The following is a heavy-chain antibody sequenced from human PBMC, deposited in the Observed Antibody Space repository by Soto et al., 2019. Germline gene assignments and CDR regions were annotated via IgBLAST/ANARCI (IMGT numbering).Heavy chain of an antibody. CDR3: SRVCPCGLGYCTNGECFPKDF. D-gene: IGHD2-8*01. CDR1: GFTFGDYA. Sequence: SLILSCTTSGFTFGDYAMSWFRQTPGKGLEWVGFVRTYAYGETTEYAASVKGRFTVGRDNSRSTAYLHMSSLKTEDTAVYFCSRVCPCGLGYCTNGECFPKDFWCQGP. J-gene: IGHJ4*02. CDR2: VRTYAYGETT. V-gene: IGHV3-49*03.